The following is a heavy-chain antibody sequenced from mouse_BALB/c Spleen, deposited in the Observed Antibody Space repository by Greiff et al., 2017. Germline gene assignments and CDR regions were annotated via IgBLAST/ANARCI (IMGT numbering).Heavy chain of an antibody. J-gene: IGHJ4*01. CDR2: IDPSDSET. CDR3: ARGASMDY. V-gene: IGHV1S126*01. Sequence: VKLVESGPQLVRPGASVKISCKASGYSFTSYWMHWVKQRPGQGLEWIGMIDPSDSETRLNQKFKDKATLTVDKSSSTAYMQLSSPTSEDSAVYYCARGASMDYWGQGTSVTVSS. CDR1: GYSFTSYW.